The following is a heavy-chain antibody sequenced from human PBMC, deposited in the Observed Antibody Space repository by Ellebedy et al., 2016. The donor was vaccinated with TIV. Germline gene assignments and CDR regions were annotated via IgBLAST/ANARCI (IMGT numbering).Heavy chain of an antibody. Sequence: MPSETLSLTCTVSGGSISSYYWSWIRQPPGKGLEWIGYIYYSGSTTYNPSLKSRVTIAVDTSKKQISLKLSSVTAADTAVYYCARSSGWDRFDYWGQGTLVTVSS. V-gene: IGHV4-59*01. J-gene: IGHJ4*02. CDR1: GGSISSYY. D-gene: IGHD6-19*01. CDR3: ARSSGWDRFDY. CDR2: IYYSGST.